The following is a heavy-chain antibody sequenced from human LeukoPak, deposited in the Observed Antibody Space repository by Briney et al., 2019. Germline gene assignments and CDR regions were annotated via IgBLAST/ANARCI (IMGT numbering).Heavy chain of an antibody. V-gene: IGHV3-43*02. CDR1: GFIVDDYA. Sequence: GGSLRLSCAASGFIVDDYAMYWGRQAPGKGLEWVSLIGGDGGGTYYADSVEGRFTISRDNSKNSLFLQMNSLRTEDTALYYCAKDILSEQWHDAFDIWGQGTMVTVSS. J-gene: IGHJ3*02. CDR2: IGGDGGGT. CDR3: AKDILSEQWHDAFDI. D-gene: IGHD6-19*01.